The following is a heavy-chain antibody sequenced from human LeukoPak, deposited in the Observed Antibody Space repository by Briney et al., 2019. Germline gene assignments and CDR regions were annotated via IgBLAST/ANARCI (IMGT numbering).Heavy chain of an antibody. D-gene: IGHD6-13*01. V-gene: IGHV3-23*01. CDR3: ASGQQLAY. Sequence: GGSLRLSCAASGFTFSTYAMSWVRQAPGKGLEWVSAVSSSGVSTYYADSVKGRFTISRDNSKNSLYLQMDSLRAEDTAVYYCASGQQLAYWGQGTLVTVSA. CDR2: VSSSGVST. CDR1: GFTFSTYA. J-gene: IGHJ4*02.